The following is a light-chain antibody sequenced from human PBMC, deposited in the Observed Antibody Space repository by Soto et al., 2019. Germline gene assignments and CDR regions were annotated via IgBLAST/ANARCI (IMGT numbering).Light chain of an antibody. CDR1: QSISSY. V-gene: IGKV1-39*01. CDR3: QQSYSTPWT. CDR2: AAS. Sequence: DIQMTQSPSSLSASVGDRVTITCRASQSISSYLNWYQQKPGKAPKLVIYAASSLQSGVPSRFSGSGSGTDFPLTISSLQPEDFATYYCQQSYSTPWTFGQGTKVEIK. J-gene: IGKJ1*01.